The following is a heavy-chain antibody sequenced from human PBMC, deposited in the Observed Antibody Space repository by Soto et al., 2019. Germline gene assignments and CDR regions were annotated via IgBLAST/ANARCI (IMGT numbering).Heavy chain of an antibody. CDR3: AAEPRIGGATLGNWFDP. CDR2: IIPIFGTA. CDR1: GGTFSSYA. D-gene: IGHD1-26*01. Sequence: QVQLVQSGAEVKKPGSSVKVSCKASGGTFSSYAISWVRQAPGQGLEWMGGIIPIFGTANYAQKFQGRVTISADESTSTAYMELSSLRSEDTAVYYCAAEPRIGGATLGNWFDPWGQGTLVTVSS. V-gene: IGHV1-69*01. J-gene: IGHJ5*02.